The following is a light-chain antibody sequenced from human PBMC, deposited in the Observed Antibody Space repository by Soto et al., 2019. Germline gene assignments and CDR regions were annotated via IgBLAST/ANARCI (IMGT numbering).Light chain of an antibody. CDR3: QKYNGTPRT. V-gene: IGKV1-27*01. Sequence: DIQVTQSPSSLSASVGDRVNITCRASQDISGPLAWYQQKPGKVPKLLLYEASTLQSGVPSRFSASGSGTAFTHTISSLQPEYVSTYYCQKYNGTPRTVGQETNVGLK. CDR2: EAS. CDR1: QDISGP. J-gene: IGKJ1*01.